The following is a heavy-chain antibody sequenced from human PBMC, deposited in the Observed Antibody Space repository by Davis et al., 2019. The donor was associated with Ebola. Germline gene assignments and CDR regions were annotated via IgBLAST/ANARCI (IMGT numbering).Heavy chain of an antibody. V-gene: IGHV3-7*01. D-gene: IGHD3-22*01. Sequence: GESLKISCAASGFTFSSYWMSWVRQAPRKGLEWVANINQDGSAKSYVDSVKGRFTISRDNAKNSLYLQMNSLRAEDTAVYYCARDGYYDSCFDYWGQGTLVTVSS. CDR1: GFTFSSYW. CDR2: INQDGSAK. CDR3: ARDGYYDSCFDY. J-gene: IGHJ4*02.